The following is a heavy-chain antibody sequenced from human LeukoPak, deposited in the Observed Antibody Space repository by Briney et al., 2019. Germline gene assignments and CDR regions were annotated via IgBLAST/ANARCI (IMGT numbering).Heavy chain of an antibody. Sequence: SETLSLTCTVSSGSMTDACWSWFRQAPGKGLEWLGFIYPNGLTEYSPPLRSRVSFSVATSKREATVGLSSVTASDTAVYYCTRGGYGGSGYFLDFWGQGTLVTVSS. D-gene: IGHD3-22*01. V-gene: IGHV4-59*12. J-gene: IGHJ4*02. CDR3: TRGGYGGSGYFLDF. CDR1: SGSMTDAC. CDR2: IYPNGLT.